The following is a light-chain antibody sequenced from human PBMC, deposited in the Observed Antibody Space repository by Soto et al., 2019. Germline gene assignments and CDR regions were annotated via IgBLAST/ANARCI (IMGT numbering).Light chain of an antibody. J-gene: IGKJ1*01. CDR1: QSISSW. V-gene: IGKV1-5*01. CDR2: DAS. Sequence: DIRMSLSLATLSANVGDRVTITCRASQSISSWLAWYQQKPGKAPKLLIYDASSLESGVPSRFSGSGSGTEFTLTISSLQPDDFAPYYCEQYNSYSGTFGQRSKA. CDR3: EQYNSYSGT.